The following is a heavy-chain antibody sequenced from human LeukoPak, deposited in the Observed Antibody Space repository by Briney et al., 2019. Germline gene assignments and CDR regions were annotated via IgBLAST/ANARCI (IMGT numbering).Heavy chain of an antibody. V-gene: IGHV3-48*03. CDR2: ISSSGSSI. CDR1: GFTFSSYE. CDR3: AELGITMIGGV. D-gene: IGHD3-10*02. Sequence: PGGSLRLSCAASGFTFSSYEMNWVRQAPGKGLEWVSYISSSGSSIYYADSVKGRFTISRDNAKNSRYLQMNSLSAEDTSVYYCAELGITMIGGVWGKGNTVTIPS. J-gene: IGHJ6*03.